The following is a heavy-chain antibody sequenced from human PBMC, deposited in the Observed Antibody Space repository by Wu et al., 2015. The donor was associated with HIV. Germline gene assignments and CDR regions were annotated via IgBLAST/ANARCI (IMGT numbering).Heavy chain of an antibody. CDR2: AIPISGAP. V-gene: IGHV1-69*18. J-gene: IGHJ4*02. CDR3: ASRYSSYSSGWYYFDY. Sequence: QVQLVQSGTEVKKPGSSVRVSCEASGGTFSGYAISWVRQAPGQGLVWMGRAIPISGAPYYAQSFQDRITISADESTRTVHMELSGLTSEDTAVYHCASRYSSYSSGWYYFDYWGQGTLVIVSP. D-gene: IGHD6-19*01. CDR1: GGTFSGYA.